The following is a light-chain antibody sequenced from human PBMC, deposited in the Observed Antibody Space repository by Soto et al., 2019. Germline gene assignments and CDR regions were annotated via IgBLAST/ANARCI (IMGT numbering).Light chain of an antibody. CDR2: DVS. CDR3: SSYTSSMTNV. J-gene: IGLJ1*01. V-gene: IGLV2-14*01. Sequence: QSVLTQPASVSGSPGQSITISCTGTSSDVGGYNYVPWYQQHPGKAPKLMIYDVSNRPSGVSNRFSGSKSGNTASLTISGLQAADEADYFCSSYTSSMTNVFGSGTKVTVL. CDR1: SSDVGGYNY.